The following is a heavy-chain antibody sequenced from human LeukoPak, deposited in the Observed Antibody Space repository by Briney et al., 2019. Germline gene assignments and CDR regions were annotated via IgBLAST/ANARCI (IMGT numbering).Heavy chain of an antibody. J-gene: IGHJ3*02. V-gene: IGHV3-30*02. CDR1: GFTFSSYG. CDR2: IRYDGNNK. CDR3: VVQLPEDKADAFDI. Sequence: GGSLRLSCAASGFTFSSYGMHWVRQAPGTGLEWVTSIRYDGNNKYYADSVKGRFTISRDNAKNTLYLQMNSLRAEDTAVYYCVVQLPEDKADAFDIWGQGTMVTVSS. D-gene: IGHD5-18*01.